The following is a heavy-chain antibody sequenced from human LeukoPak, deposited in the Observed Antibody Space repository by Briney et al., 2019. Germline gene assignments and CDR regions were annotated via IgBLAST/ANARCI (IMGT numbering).Heavy chain of an antibody. D-gene: IGHD2-2*01. Sequence: PSETLSLTCTVSGGSIRSSSYYWGWIRQPPGKGLEWIGSIYYSGSTYYNPSLKSRVTISVDTSKNQFSLKLSSVTAADTAVYYCASLRERSYYARGFDYWGQGTLVTVSS. CDR1: GGSIRSSSYY. V-gene: IGHV4-39*01. J-gene: IGHJ4*02. CDR3: ASLRERSYYARGFDY. CDR2: IYYSGST.